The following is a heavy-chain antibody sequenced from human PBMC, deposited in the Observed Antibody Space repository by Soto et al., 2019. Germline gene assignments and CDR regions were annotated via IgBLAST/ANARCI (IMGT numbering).Heavy chain of an antibody. Sequence: PGGSLRLSCAASGFTFSNYAMSWVRQAPGKGLEWVSGISASGRDTYYADSVKDRFTISRDNSKNTVYLQVNSLRADDTAIYYCAKGKSSGWYYFDYGGQGTPVTVSS. J-gene: IGHJ4*02. D-gene: IGHD6-19*01. V-gene: IGHV3-23*01. CDR3: AKGKSSGWYYFDY. CDR2: ISASGRDT. CDR1: GFTFSNYA.